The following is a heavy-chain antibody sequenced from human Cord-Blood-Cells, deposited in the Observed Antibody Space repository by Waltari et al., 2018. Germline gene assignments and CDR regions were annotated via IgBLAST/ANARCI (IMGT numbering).Heavy chain of an antibody. CDR2: ISYDGSNK. CDR1: GFTFSSYA. D-gene: IGHD3-22*01. V-gene: IGHV3-30-3*01. J-gene: IGHJ6*02. CDR3: ARLIITPNYYYGMDV. Sequence: QVQLVESGGGVVQPGRSLRLSCAASGFTFSSYAMHWVRQAPGKGLEWVAVISYDGSNKYYADSVKGRFTISRDNSKNTLYLQMNSLRAEDTAVYYCARLIITPNYYYGMDVWGQGTTVTVSS.